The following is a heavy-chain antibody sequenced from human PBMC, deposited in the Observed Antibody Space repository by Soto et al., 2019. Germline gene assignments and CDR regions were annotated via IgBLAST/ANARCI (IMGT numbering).Heavy chain of an antibody. CDR3: AKNGQPPYYYYRMDV. D-gene: IGHD2-8*01. Sequence: QGQLVQSGPEVKKPGASVKVSCKASGYTFSRYGISWVRQAPGQGLEWMGWISGYNGDTKYAQKIQGRVTMTIDTSTYTAYMELRSLTSCDTAIYYCAKNGQPPYYYYRMDVWGQGTTVTVSS. CDR1: GYTFSRYG. CDR2: ISGYNGDT. V-gene: IGHV1-18*01. J-gene: IGHJ6*02.